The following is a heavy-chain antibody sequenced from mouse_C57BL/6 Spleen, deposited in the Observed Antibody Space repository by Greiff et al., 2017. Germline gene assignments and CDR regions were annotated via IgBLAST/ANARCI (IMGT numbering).Heavy chain of an antibody. CDR3: ATTVVANFDY. J-gene: IGHJ2*01. V-gene: IGHV5-17*01. CDR2: ISSGSSTI. D-gene: IGHD1-1*01. Sequence: EVKLVESGGGLVKPGGSLKLSCAASGFTFSDYGMHWVRQAPEKGLEWVAYISSGSSTIYYADTVKGRFTISRDNAKNTLFLQMTSLRSEDTAMYYCATTVVANFDYWGQGTTLTVSS. CDR1: GFTFSDYG.